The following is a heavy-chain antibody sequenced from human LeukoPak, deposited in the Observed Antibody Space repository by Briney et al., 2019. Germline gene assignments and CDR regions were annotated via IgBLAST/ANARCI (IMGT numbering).Heavy chain of an antibody. CDR1: GGSISSGIYY. CDR2: VYYSGST. CDR3: ARHEFGGSYDAFDI. D-gene: IGHD1-26*01. V-gene: IGHV4-39*01. Sequence: SETLSLTCTVSGGSISSGIYYGGWIRQPPGKELEWIGSVYYSGSTYYNSPLKSRVSMSIDMSKNQFSLKLTSATAADTAVYYCARHEFGGSYDAFDIWGQGTTVTVSS. J-gene: IGHJ3*02.